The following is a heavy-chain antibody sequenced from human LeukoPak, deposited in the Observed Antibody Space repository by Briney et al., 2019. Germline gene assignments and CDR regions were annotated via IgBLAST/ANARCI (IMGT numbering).Heavy chain of an antibody. V-gene: IGHV4-38-2*02. J-gene: IGHJ4*02. CDR1: GYSISSGHY. Sequence: SETLSLTCTVSGYSISSGHYWGWIRQPPGKGLEWIGSIYHSGRTFYNPSLKSRVTISVDTSKNQISLKLTSVTAADTAVYYCARETLGNTPGGFDYWGQGTLVTVSS. CDR2: IYHSGRT. CDR3: ARETLGNTPGGFDY. D-gene: IGHD1/OR15-1a*01.